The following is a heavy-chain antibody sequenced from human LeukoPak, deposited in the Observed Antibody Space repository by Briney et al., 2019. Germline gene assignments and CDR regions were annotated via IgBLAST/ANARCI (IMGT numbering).Heavy chain of an antibody. CDR1: GGSISSTNW. CDR2: IYHSGST. D-gene: IGHD2-15*01. V-gene: IGHV4-4*02. Sequence: SGTLSLTCAVSGGSISSTNWWSWVRQPPGKGLEWIGEIYHSGSTYYNPSLKSRVTISVDTSKNQFSLKLSSVTAADTAVYYCARTTEGYCRGGSCYYYYYYMDVWGKGTTVTVSS. CDR3: ARTTEGYCRGGSCYYYYYYMDV. J-gene: IGHJ6*03.